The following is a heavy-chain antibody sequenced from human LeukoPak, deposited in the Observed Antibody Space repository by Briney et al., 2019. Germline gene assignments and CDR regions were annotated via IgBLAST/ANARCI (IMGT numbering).Heavy chain of an antibody. V-gene: IGHV3-11*06. J-gene: IGHJ4*02. CDR3: ASGGRYCSSTSCFDY. Sequence: GGSLRLSCAASGFTFSDYYVSWIRQAPGKGLEWVSYISSSSYTNYADSVKGRFTISRDNAKNSLYLQMNSLRAEDTAVYYCASGGRYCSSTSCFDYWGQGTLVTVSS. CDR2: ISSSSYT. D-gene: IGHD2-2*01. CDR1: GFTFSDYY.